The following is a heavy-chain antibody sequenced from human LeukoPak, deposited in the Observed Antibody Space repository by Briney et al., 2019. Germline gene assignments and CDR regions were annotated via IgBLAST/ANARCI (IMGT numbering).Heavy chain of an antibody. J-gene: IGHJ4*02. CDR3: ARDHCSSTSCYLDY. CDR2: IIPIFGTA. V-gene: IGHV1-69*05. CDR1: GGTFSSYA. D-gene: IGHD2-2*01. Sequence: SVKVSCKASGGTFSSYAISWVRQAPGQGLEWMGGIIPIFGTANYAQKFQGRVTITTDESTSTAYMGLSSLRSEDTTVYYCARDHCSSTSCYLDYWRQGTLVTVSS.